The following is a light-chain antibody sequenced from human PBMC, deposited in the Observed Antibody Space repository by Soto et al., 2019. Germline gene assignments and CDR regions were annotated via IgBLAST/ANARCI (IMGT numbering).Light chain of an antibody. CDR2: DVA. CDR1: SSDVGGSNF. J-gene: IGLJ1*01. V-gene: IGLV2-14*03. Sequence: QSALTQPASVSASPGQSITISCTGTSSDVGGSNFVSWYQQHPGKPPKLIIYDVATRPSGVSNRFSGSKSGSTASLIISRLQTEDEADYYGVSFTASTTHVFGSGTKLTVL. CDR3: VSFTASTTHV.